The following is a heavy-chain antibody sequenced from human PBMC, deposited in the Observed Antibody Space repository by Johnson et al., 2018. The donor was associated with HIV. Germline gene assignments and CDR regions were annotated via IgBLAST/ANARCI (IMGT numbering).Heavy chain of an antibody. CDR2: ISGSGSTI. V-gene: IGHV3-11*01. Sequence: HVQLVESGGGVVQPGKSLTLSCVGSGLSFSNFGIHWVRQAPGKGLEWVSYISGSGSTIYYADSVKGRFTISRDNAKNSLYLQMNSLRVEDTAVYYCARLKNGAFDIWGQGTMVTVSS. CDR3: ARLKNGAFDI. D-gene: IGHD2-8*01. CDR1: GLSFSNFG. J-gene: IGHJ3*02.